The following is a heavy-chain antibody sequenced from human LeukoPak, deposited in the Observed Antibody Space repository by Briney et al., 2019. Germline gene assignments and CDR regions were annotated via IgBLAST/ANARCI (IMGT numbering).Heavy chain of an antibody. D-gene: IGHD2/OR15-2a*01. J-gene: IGHJ4*02. CDR2: INHSGST. CDR3: ARGSSDYYLSYFDY. Sequence: PSETLSLTCVVYGGSFNDYNWNWIRQPPGKGLEWIGEINHSGSTNYNPSLKSRVTMSLDTSRNQFSLRLSSVTAADTAVYYCARGSSDYYLSYFDYWGQGTLATVSS. V-gene: IGHV4-34*01. CDR1: GGSFNDYN.